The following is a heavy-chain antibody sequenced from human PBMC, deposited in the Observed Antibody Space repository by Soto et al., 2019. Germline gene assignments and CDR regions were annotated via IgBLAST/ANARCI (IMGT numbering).Heavy chain of an antibody. V-gene: IGHV3-64*01. J-gene: IGHJ6*03. CDR3: ARAPMTTVIEPNYDYYYYMDV. Sequence: PGGSLRLSCAASGFTFSSYAMHWVRQAPGKGLEYVSAISSNGGSTYYANSVKGRFTISRDNSKNTLYLQMGSLRAEDMAVYYCARAPMTTVIEPNYDYYYYMDVWGKGTTVTVSS. CDR1: GFTFSSYA. CDR2: ISSNGGST. D-gene: IGHD4-4*01.